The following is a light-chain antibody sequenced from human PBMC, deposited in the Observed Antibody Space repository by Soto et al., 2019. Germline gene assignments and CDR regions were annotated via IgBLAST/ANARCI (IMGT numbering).Light chain of an antibody. CDR1: QSVSSS. CDR3: QQYGSSPVT. J-gene: IGKJ1*01. CDR2: GAS. Sequence: EIVLTQSPGTLSLSPGEGATLSCRASQSVSSSLAWYNQKPGQAPSLLIYGASNRATDIPDRFSGSGSGTDFTLTISRLEPEDFAVYYYQQYGSSPVTFGQGTKVEIK. V-gene: IGKV3-20*01.